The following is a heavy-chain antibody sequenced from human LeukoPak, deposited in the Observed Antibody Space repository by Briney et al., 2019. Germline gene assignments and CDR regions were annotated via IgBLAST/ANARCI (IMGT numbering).Heavy chain of an antibody. CDR2: IIPIFGTA. Sequence: SVKVSCKASGGTFSSYAISWVRQAPGQGLEWMGGIIPIFGTANYAQKFQGRVTITADESTSTAYMELSSLRSEDTAVYYCAREGSSSSFNFDYWGQGTLVTVSS. CDR1: GGTFSSYA. J-gene: IGHJ4*02. CDR3: AREGSSSSFNFDY. V-gene: IGHV1-69*13. D-gene: IGHD6-6*01.